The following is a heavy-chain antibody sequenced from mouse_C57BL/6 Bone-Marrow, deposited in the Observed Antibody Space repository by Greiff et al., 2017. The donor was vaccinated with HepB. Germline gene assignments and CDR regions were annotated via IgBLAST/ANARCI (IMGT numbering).Heavy chain of an antibody. J-gene: IGHJ1*03. CDR2: IDPETGGT. V-gene: IGHV1-15*01. CDR1: GYTFTDYE. CDR3: TRHGNYEDFDV. D-gene: IGHD2-1*01. Sequence: VQLQQSGAELVRPGASVTLSCKASGYTFTDYEMHWVKQTPVHGLEWIGAIDPETGGTAYTQKFKGKAILTADKSSSTAYMELRSLTSEDSAVYDCTRHGNYEDFDVWGTGTTVTVSS.